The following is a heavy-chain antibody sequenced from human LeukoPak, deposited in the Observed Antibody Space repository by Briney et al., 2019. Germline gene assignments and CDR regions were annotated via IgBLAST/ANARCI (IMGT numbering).Heavy chain of an antibody. CDR2: IYSGDRT. CDR3: ASGSTSSGYRLAY. Sequence: GGSLRLSCAVSGFTVSSNYMSWGRQAPGKGLELVSVIYSGDRTNYADSVKGRFTISRDNSKNTLYLQMNSLRGEDTAVYYCASGSTSSGYRLAYWGQGTLVTVSS. D-gene: IGHD3-22*01. V-gene: IGHV3-53*01. CDR1: GFTVSSNY. J-gene: IGHJ4*02.